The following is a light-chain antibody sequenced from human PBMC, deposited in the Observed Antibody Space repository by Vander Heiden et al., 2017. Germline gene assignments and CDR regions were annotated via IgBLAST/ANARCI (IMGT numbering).Light chain of an antibody. CDR2: RNN. J-gene: IGLJ3*02. Sequence: QSVLPQPPSASGTPGQRVPISCSGSSSNIGSNYVYWYQQLPGTAPKLLIYRNNQRPSGVPDRFSGSKSGTSASLAISGLRPEDEADYYCAAWDDSLSGPVFGGGTKLTVL. CDR3: AAWDDSLSGPV. V-gene: IGLV1-47*01. CDR1: SSNIGSNY.